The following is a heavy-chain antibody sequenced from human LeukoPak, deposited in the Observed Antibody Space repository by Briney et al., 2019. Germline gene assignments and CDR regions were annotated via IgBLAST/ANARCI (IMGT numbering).Heavy chain of an antibody. V-gene: IGHV1-2*02. Sequence: ASVKVSCKASGYTFTSYYIHWVRQAPGQGLEWMGWMNPNSGGTNYAQKFQDRFTMTRDTSISTAYMELSRLRSDDTAVYYCARDPSHYYYTDAWGKGTTVTVSS. CDR1: GYTFTSYY. J-gene: IGHJ6*03. CDR3: ARDPSHYYYTDA. CDR2: MNPNSGGT.